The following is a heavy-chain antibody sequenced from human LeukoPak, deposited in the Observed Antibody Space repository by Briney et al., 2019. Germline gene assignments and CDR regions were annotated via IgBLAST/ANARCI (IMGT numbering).Heavy chain of an antibody. CDR1: GFTFSSYG. CDR3: AKNVRTPTADTTKGNYYYYYMDV. J-gene: IGHJ6*03. Sequence: PGGSLRLSCAASGFTFSSYGMHWVRQAPGKGLEWVAVISYDGSNKYYADSVKGRFTISRDNSKNTLYLQMNSLRAEDTAVYYCAKNVRTPTADTTKGNYYYYYMDVWGKGTTVTVSS. V-gene: IGHV3-30*18. CDR2: ISYDGSNK. D-gene: IGHD2-2*01.